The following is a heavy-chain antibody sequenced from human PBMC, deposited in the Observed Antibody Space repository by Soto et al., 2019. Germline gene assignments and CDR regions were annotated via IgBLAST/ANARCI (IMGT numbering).Heavy chain of an antibody. CDR2: IWYDGSNK. Sequence: QVQLVESGGGVVQPGRSLRLSCAASGFTFSSYGMHWVRQAPGKGLEWVAVIWYDGSNKYYVDSVKGRFTISRDNSKNTLYLQMNSLRAEDTAVYYCARDGVPYGDYEDWYFDLWGRGTLVTVSS. D-gene: IGHD4-17*01. CDR3: ARDGVPYGDYEDWYFDL. J-gene: IGHJ2*01. V-gene: IGHV3-33*01. CDR1: GFTFSSYG.